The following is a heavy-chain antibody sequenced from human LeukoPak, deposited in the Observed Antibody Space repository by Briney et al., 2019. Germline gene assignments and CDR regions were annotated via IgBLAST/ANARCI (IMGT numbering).Heavy chain of an antibody. CDR1: GGSFSNYY. Sequence: SETLSLTCTVSGGSFSNYYWSWIRQPAGRGLEWIGRIYTSGSTNYNPSVKSRVTMSVDTSNNQFSLKLTSVTAADTAVYYCARQPPQYYGMDVWGQGTTVTVSS. V-gene: IGHV4-4*07. CDR2: IYTSGST. D-gene: IGHD1-14*01. J-gene: IGHJ6*02. CDR3: ARQPPQYYGMDV.